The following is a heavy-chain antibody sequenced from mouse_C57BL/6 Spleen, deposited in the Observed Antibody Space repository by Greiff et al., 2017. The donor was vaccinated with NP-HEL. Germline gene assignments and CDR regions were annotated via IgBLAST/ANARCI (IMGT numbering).Heavy chain of an antibody. J-gene: IGHJ4*01. CDR1: GYTFTSYT. CDR3: ARRGVEAMDY. D-gene: IGHD1-1*02. Sequence: ESGAELARPGASVKMSCKASGYTFTSYTMHWVKQRPGQGLEWIGYINPSSGYTKYNQKFKDKATLTADKSSSTAYMQLSSLTSEDSAVYYCARRGVEAMDYWGHGTSVTGSS. CDR2: INPSSGYT. V-gene: IGHV1-4*01.